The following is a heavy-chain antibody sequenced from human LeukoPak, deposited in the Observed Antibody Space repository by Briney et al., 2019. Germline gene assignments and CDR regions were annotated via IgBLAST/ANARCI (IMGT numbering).Heavy chain of an antibody. J-gene: IGHJ4*02. CDR1: GGSFSGYY. CDR2: INHSGST. V-gene: IGHV4-34*01. Sequence: SETLSLTCAVYGGSFSGYYWSWIRQPPGKGLEWIGEINHSGSTNYNPSLKSRVTISVDTSKNQFSLKLSSVTAADTAVYYCARRNYSNYGGDFDYWGQGTLVTVSS. CDR3: ARRNYSNYGGDFDY. D-gene: IGHD4-11*01.